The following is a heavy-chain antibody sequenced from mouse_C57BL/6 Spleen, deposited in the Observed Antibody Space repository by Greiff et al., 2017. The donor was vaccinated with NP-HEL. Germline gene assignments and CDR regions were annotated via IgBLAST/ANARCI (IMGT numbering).Heavy chain of an antibody. D-gene: IGHD1-1*01. CDR2: IDPETGGT. Sequence: VKLQESGAELVRPGASVTLSCKASGYTFTDYEMHWVKQTPVHGLEWIGAIDPETGGTAYNQKFKGKAILTADKSSSTAYMELRSLTSEDSAVYYCTTPYYYGSSYGFAYWGQGTLVTVSA. CDR1: GYTFTDYE. V-gene: IGHV1-15*01. J-gene: IGHJ3*01. CDR3: TTPYYYGSSYGFAY.